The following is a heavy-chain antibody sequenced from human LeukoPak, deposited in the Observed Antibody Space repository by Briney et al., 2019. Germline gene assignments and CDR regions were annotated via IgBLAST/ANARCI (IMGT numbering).Heavy chain of an antibody. CDR3: TRDRGAYNLYDY. CDR1: GFTFGDYA. D-gene: IGHD1-1*01. V-gene: IGHV3-49*03. Sequence: GGSLRLSCTASGFTFGDYAMSWIRQAPGKGLEWVGFIRSKAYGETADYAASVKGRFTISRDDSKAIAYLQMNSLKTEDTAVYHCTRDRGAYNLYDYWGQGTLVAVSS. CDR2: IRSKAYGETA. J-gene: IGHJ4*02.